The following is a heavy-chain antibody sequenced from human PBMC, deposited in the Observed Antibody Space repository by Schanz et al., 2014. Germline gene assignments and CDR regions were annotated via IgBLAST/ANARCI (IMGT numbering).Heavy chain of an antibody. J-gene: IGHJ4*02. V-gene: IGHV3-30*02. CDR1: GFTFSSYA. CDR2: IRYDGSNK. Sequence: VQLVESGGGLVQPGGSLRLSCAASGFTFSSYAMSWVRQAPGKGLEWVAFIRYDGSNKYYADSVKGRFTISRDNTKNTLFLQMNNLRPEDTAMYFCARVGRDYISSSVLDSLHYWGQGSLVTVS. CDR3: ARVGRDYISSSVLDSLHY. D-gene: IGHD6-6*01.